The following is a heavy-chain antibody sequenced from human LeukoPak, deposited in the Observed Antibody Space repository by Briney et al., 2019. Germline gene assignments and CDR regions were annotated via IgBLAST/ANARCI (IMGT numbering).Heavy chain of an antibody. Sequence: PSETLSLTCAVSGGSISSVNLWAWVRQPPGKGLEWVGEMYLSGTTTCNPSLRGRATISLDRSKNQVSLRLNSVTAADTAVYYCARLAAVYSGSYCNWGQGTLVTVSS. J-gene: IGHJ4*02. CDR1: GGSISSVNL. D-gene: IGHD1-26*01. CDR2: MYLSGTT. CDR3: ARLAAVYSGSYCN. V-gene: IGHV4-4*02.